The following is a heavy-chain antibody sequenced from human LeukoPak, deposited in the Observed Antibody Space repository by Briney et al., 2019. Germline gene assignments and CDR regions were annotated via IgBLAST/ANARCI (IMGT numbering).Heavy chain of an antibody. Sequence: DSVKVSCKASGYTFSGTGWYLYWLRRAPEQGLECMGWIHPNNGDTAYAQKFEGRVAMTRDTSISTAYMELRRLRPDDTAVYFCARDGPAQMVDLDYWGQGTLVTVSS. CDR2: IHPNNGDT. D-gene: IGHD3-10*01. V-gene: IGHV1-2*02. CDR1: GYTFSGTGWY. CDR3: ARDGPAQMVDLDY. J-gene: IGHJ4*02.